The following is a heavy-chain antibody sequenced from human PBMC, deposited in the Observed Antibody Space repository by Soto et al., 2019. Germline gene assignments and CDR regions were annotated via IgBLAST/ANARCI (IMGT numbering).Heavy chain of an antibody. Sequence: VQLLESGGGLVQPGGSLRLSCAASGFTFSSYAMTWVRQAPGKGLEWVSAISGSGVSTYYADSVKGRFTISRDTSKNTLYLQMNSLRADDTAVYYCAKAPNCGGDCYWFDYWGQGTLVTVSS. CDR3: AKAPNCGGDCYWFDY. CDR2: ISGSGVST. V-gene: IGHV3-23*01. J-gene: IGHJ4*02. CDR1: GFTFSSYA. D-gene: IGHD2-21*02.